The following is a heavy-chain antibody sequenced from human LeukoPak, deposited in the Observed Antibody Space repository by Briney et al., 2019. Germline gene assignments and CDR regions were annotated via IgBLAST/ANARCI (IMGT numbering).Heavy chain of an antibody. CDR3: ATHYYDSSGYYYEGYGMDV. V-gene: IGHV1-69*13. CDR1: GYTFTSYD. J-gene: IGHJ6*02. Sequence: VKVSCKASGYTFTSYDINWVRQATGQGLEWMGGIIPIFGTANYAQKFQGRVTITADESTSTAYMELSSLRSEDTAVYYCATHYYDSSGYYYEGYGMDVWGQGTTVTVSS. D-gene: IGHD3-22*01. CDR2: IIPIFGTA.